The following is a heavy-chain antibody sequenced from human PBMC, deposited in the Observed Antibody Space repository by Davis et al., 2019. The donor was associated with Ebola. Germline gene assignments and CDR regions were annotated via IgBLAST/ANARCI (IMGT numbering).Heavy chain of an antibody. CDR3: ARVGSDGDDGYFDAFDI. CDR2: INHNGNT. D-gene: IGHD4-17*01. V-gene: IGHV4-34*01. Sequence: MPGGSLRLSCAVYGGSFNGYYWSWIRQPPGKGLEWIGEINHNGNTHHNPSLKSRVTMSVDTSKKQFSLNLHSVTAADTAFYYCARVGSDGDDGYFDAFDIWGTGTTVTDSS. CDR1: GGSFNGYY. J-gene: IGHJ3*02.